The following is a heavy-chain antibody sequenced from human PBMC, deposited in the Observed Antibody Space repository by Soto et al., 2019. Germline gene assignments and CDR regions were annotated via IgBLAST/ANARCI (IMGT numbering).Heavy chain of an antibody. CDR2: IYYTGST. CDR1: GGSVNSGSYS. Sequence: SETLSLTCPVSGGSVNSGSYSWSWIRQPPGKGLEWIGYIYYTGSTNYNPSLESRVTISVDTSKNQFSLKLNSVTAADTAIYYCARVGGFCSRTSCYNWFDRWAQGTRVTVSS. CDR3: ARVGGFCSRTSCYNWFDR. V-gene: IGHV4-61*01. J-gene: IGHJ5*02. D-gene: IGHD2-2*01.